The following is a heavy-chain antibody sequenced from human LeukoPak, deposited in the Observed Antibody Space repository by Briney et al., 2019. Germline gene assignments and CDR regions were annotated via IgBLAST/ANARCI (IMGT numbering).Heavy chain of an antibody. CDR1: GGTFSSYA. J-gene: IGHJ5*02. V-gene: IGHV1-69*04. Sequence: SVKVSCKASGGTFSSYAISWVRQAPGQGLEWMGRIIPILGIANYAQKFQGRVTITADKSTSTAYMELSSLRSEDTAVYYCARAENVLLWFGELLHLDPWGQGTLVTVSS. CDR2: IIPILGIA. D-gene: IGHD3-10*01. CDR3: ARAENVLLWFGELLHLDP.